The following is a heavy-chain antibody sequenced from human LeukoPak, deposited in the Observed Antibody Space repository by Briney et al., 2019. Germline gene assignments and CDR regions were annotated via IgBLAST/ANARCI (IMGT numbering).Heavy chain of an antibody. CDR1: GGSINSYY. J-gene: IGHJ5*02. D-gene: IGHD3-16*01. Sequence: KPSETLSLTCTVSGGSINSYYWTWIRQPPGKGLEWIGNIYNSGNTNYNPSLKSRVTISVDTSKNQFSLKLNSVTAADTAVYYCARESGSYLWRSWLNPWGQGTLVTVSS. CDR3: ARESGSYLWRSWLNP. CDR2: IYNSGNT. V-gene: IGHV4-59*01.